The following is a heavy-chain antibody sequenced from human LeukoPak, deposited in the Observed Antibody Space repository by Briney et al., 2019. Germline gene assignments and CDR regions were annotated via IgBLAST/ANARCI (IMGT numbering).Heavy chain of an antibody. D-gene: IGHD3-10*01. CDR3: ARASGSSFLDY. CDR2: INPSGGST. J-gene: IGHJ4*02. Sequence: ASVKVSCKASGYTFTSYYMHWVRQAPGQGVEWMGIINPSGGSTRYAQKLQGRVTMTRDTSTSTVYMELSSLRSEDTAVYYCARASGSSFLDYWGQGTLVTVSS. V-gene: IGHV1-46*04. CDR1: GYTFTSYY.